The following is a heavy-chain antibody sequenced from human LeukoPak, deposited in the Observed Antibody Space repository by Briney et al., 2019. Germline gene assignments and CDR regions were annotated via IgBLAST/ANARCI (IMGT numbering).Heavy chain of an antibody. J-gene: IGHJ4*02. CDR3: ARAPVLRYFDWLLNYSLFDY. CDR2: ISYDGSNK. Sequence: PGGSLRLSCAASGFTFSSYGMHWVRQAPGKGLEWVAVISYDGSNKYYADSVKGRFTISRDNSKNTLYLQMNSLRAEDTAVYYCARAPVLRYFDWLLNYSLFDYWGQGTLVTVSS. CDR1: GFTFSSYG. D-gene: IGHD3-9*01. V-gene: IGHV3-30*19.